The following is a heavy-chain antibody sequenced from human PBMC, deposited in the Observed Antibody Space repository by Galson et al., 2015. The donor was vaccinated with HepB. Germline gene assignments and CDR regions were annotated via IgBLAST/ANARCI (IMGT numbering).Heavy chain of an antibody. D-gene: IGHD3-10*01. CDR1: GYTFTTYG. J-gene: IGHJ4*02. Sequence: SCKASGYTFTTYGISWVRQAPGHGLEWMGWITTYNGNTKYEEKFQGRVAMTTDTSTSTAYMELRSLIFEDSAVYYCARDGFGGGLDYWGQGTQVTVSS. CDR2: ITTYNGNT. V-gene: IGHV1-18*01. CDR3: ARDGFGGGLDY.